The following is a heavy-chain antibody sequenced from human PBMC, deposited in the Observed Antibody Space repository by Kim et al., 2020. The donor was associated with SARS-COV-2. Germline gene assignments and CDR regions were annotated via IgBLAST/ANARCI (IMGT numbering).Heavy chain of an antibody. V-gene: IGHV1-18*04. J-gene: IGHJ6*02. D-gene: IGHD3-22*01. CDR1: GYTFTSYG. Sequence: ASVKVSCKASGYTFTSYGISWVRQAPGQGLEWMGWISAYNGNTNYAQKLQGRVTMTTDTSTSTAYMELRSLRSDDTAVYYCARFNPYYYDSSGYLYGMDVGGQGTTVTVSS. CDR3: ARFNPYYYDSSGYLYGMDV. CDR2: ISAYNGNT.